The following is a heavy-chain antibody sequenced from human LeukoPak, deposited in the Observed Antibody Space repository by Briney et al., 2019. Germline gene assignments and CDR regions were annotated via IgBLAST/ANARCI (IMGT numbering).Heavy chain of an antibody. J-gene: IGHJ5*02. Sequence: SETLSLTCAVYGGSFTGYQWTWIRQPPGKGLEWIGEINHSGSNTYNPSLKSRVTISVHTSKNQFFLNLTSITAADTAVYYCARGLGGVVVLPTARGSSRNWFDPWGQGTLVTVSS. CDR2: INHSGSN. D-gene: IGHD2-2*01. CDR1: GGSFTGYQ. CDR3: ARGLGGVVVLPTARGSSRNWFDP. V-gene: IGHV4-34*01.